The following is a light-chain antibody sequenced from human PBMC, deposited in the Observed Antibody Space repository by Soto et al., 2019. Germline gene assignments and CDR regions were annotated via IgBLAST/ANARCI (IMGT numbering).Light chain of an antibody. J-gene: IGKJ5*01. CDR1: QSVSTY. CDR2: DAS. CDR3: QQRTNWPIT. Sequence: EIVLTQSPATLSLSPGERAILSCRASQSVSTYLAWYQQKPGQAPRLLIYDASNRATGIPARFSGSGSGTDFTLTISSLEPEDFSVYYCQQRTNWPITFGQGTRLEI. V-gene: IGKV3-11*01.